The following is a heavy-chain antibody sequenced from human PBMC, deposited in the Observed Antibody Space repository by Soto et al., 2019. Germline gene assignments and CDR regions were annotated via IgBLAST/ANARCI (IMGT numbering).Heavy chain of an antibody. V-gene: IGHV3-33*01. Sequence: QVQLVESGGGVVQPGRSLRLSCAASGFTFSSYGMHWVRQAPGKGLEWVAVIWYDGSNKYYADSVKGRFTISRDNSKNTLYLQMNSLRAEDTAVYYCARDQWPLSTNPLPPNYWGQGTLVTVSS. J-gene: IGHJ4*02. CDR2: IWYDGSNK. D-gene: IGHD2-2*01. CDR3: ARDQWPLSTNPLPPNY. CDR1: GFTFSSYG.